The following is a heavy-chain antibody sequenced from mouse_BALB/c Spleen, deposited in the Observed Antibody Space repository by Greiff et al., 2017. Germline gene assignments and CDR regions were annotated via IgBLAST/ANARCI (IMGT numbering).Heavy chain of an antibody. Sequence: VQLQQSGPELVKPGASVKVSCKASGYSFTDYNMYWVKQSHGKSLEWIGYIDPYNGGTSYNQKFKGKATLTVDKSSSTAFMHLNSLTSEDSAVYYCARSYRYDEKGRGYWYFDVWGAGTTVTVSS. CDR1: GYSFTDYN. J-gene: IGHJ1*01. V-gene: IGHV1S135*01. D-gene: IGHD2-14*01. CDR3: ARSYRYDEKGRGYWYFDV. CDR2: IDPYNGGT.